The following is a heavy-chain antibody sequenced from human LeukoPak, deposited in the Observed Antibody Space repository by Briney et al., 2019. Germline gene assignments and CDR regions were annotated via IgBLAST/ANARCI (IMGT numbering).Heavy chain of an antibody. CDR3: VRSGGY. Sequence: GGSLRLSCAASGFTFSNYWMNWVRQAPGKGLEWVANIKEDGSEKYYVDSVKGRFTISRDNAKNSLRLQMNSLRAEDTAIYYCVRSGGYWGQGTLVTVSS. CDR2: IKEDGSEK. V-gene: IGHV3-7*05. CDR1: GFTFSNYW. D-gene: IGHD1-26*01. J-gene: IGHJ4*02.